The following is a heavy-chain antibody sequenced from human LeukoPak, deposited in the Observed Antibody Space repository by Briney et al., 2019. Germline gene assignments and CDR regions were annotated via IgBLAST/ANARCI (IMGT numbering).Heavy chain of an antibody. J-gene: IGHJ6*02. V-gene: IGHV3-30*04. D-gene: IGHD5-18*01. CDR3: ARDVGDGIQLWFLYGMDV. CDR1: GFTFSSYA. Sequence: PGGSLRLSCAASGFTFSSYAMHWVRQAPGKGLEWGAVISYDGSNKYYADSVKGRFTISRDNSKNTLYLQMNSLRAEDTAVYYCARDVGDGIQLWFLYGMDVWGQGTTVTVPS. CDR2: ISYDGSNK.